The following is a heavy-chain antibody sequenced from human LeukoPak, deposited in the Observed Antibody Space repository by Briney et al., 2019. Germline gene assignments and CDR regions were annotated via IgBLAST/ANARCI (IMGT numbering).Heavy chain of an antibody. J-gene: IGHJ4*02. CDR2: ISSSSRTI. CDR1: GFTFSSYS. D-gene: IGHD2-2*01. Sequence: GRSLRLSCAASGFTFSSYSMNWVRQAPGKGLEWVSYISSSSRTIYYADSVKGRFTISRDSAKNSLFLQMNSLRDEDTAVYYCAKDPYGTRYFDYWGQGTLVTVSS. CDR3: AKDPYGTRYFDY. V-gene: IGHV3-48*02.